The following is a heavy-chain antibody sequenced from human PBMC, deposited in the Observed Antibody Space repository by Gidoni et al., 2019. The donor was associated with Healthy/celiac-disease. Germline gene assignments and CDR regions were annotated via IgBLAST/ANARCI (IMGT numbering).Heavy chain of an antibody. Sequence: QVQLVESGGGVVQPGRSLSLSCAASGFTFSSYGMHWVRQAPGKGLEWVAVISYDGSNKYYADSVKGRFTISRDNSKNTLYLQMNSLRAEDTAVYYCANLGATGDWGQGTLVTVSS. CDR2: ISYDGSNK. CDR3: ANLGATGD. V-gene: IGHV3-30*18. J-gene: IGHJ4*02. D-gene: IGHD1-26*01. CDR1: GFTFSSYG.